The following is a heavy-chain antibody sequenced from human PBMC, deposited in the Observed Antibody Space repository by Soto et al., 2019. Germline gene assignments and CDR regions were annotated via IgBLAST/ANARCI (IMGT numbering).Heavy chain of an antibody. CDR1: GFTFSSYS. Sequence: EVQLVESGGGLVKPGGSLRLSCAASGFTFSSYSMNWVRQAPGTGLEWVSSISSSSSYIYYADSVKGRFTISRDNAKNSLYLQMNRLRAEDTAVYYCARPWGHYYYYYYMDVWGKGTTVTVSS. CDR2: ISSSSSYI. V-gene: IGHV3-21*01. J-gene: IGHJ6*03. CDR3: ARPWGHYYYYYYMDV. D-gene: IGHD7-27*01.